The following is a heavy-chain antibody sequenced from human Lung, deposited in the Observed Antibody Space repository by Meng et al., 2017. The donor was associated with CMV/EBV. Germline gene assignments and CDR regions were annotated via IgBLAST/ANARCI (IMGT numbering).Heavy chain of an antibody. CDR3: ARDRDSPVWHQNAMAG. V-gene: IGHV4-59*01. CDR1: GGTISDYY. D-gene: IGHD2-8*01. Sequence: SETLSLTCTVSGGTISDYYWSWVRLPPGKGLEWIGNIYYSGGTNQNSSLKSRVTISIDASKNQFSLRLTSVTAADTAVYYCARDRDSPVWHQNAMAGWGQGTTVTVSS. CDR2: IYYSGGT. J-gene: IGHJ6*02.